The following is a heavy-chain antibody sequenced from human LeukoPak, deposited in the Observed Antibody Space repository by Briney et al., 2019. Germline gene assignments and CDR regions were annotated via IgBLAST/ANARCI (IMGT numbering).Heavy chain of an antibody. J-gene: IGHJ3*02. CDR1: GFTFSSYA. Sequence: GGSLRLSCAASGFTFSSYAMSWVRQAPGKGLEWVSAISGSGGSTYYADSVKGRFTISRDNSKNTLYLQMNSLRAEDTAVYYCANLVEGYDFWSGYHDAFDIWGQGTMVTVSS. CDR2: ISGSGGST. V-gene: IGHV3-23*01. D-gene: IGHD3-3*01. CDR3: ANLVEGYDFWSGYHDAFDI.